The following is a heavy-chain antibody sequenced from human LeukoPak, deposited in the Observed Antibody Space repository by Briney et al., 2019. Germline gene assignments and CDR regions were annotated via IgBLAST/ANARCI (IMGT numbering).Heavy chain of an antibody. CDR1: GFTFGSYA. V-gene: IGHV3-23*01. Sequence: GGSLRLSCAASGFTFGSYAMSWVRQAPGKGLEWVSAISGSGGSTYYADSVKGRFTISRDNSKNTLYLQMNSLRAEGTAVYYCAKGLSGYSSGWYDLDYWGQGTLVTVSS. CDR2: ISGSGGST. J-gene: IGHJ4*02. D-gene: IGHD6-19*01. CDR3: AKGLSGYSSGWYDLDY.